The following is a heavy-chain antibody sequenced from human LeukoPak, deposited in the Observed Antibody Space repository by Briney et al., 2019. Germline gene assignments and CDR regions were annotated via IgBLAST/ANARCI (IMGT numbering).Heavy chain of an antibody. CDR2: IYYSGNT. D-gene: IGHD3-22*01. CDR3: ARGSNYDSSGYYHDY. CDR1: GGSISGYS. Sequence: SETLSLTCTVPGGSISGYSWNWLRQTPGKGLEWIGYIYYSGNTNYNPSLKSRVTISVDTTNNQFSLRLTSVTAADTAMYYCARGSNYDSSGYYHDYWGQGTLVTVS. V-gene: IGHV4-59*01. J-gene: IGHJ4*02.